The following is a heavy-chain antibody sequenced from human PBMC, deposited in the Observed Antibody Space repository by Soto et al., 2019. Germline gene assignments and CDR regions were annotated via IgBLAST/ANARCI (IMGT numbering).Heavy chain of an antibody. CDR3: AIYDLLTGYYALRY. Sequence: QVQLVQSGAEEKKPGASVKVSCKASGYTFTSYAMHWVRQAPGQRLEWMGWINAGNGNTKYSQKFQGRVTITRDTXVSPAYMELSSLRSEDTAVYYCAIYDLLTGYYALRYWGQGTLVTVSS. D-gene: IGHD3-9*01. CDR2: INAGNGNT. J-gene: IGHJ4*02. CDR1: GYTFTSYA. V-gene: IGHV1-3*05.